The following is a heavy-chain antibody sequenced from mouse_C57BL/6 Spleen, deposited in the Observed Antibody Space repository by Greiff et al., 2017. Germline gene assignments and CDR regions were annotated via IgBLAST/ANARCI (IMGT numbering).Heavy chain of an antibody. CDR1: GYTFTSYW. CDR2: IYPGSGST. J-gene: IGHJ1*03. V-gene: IGHV1-55*01. Sequence: VQLQQSGAELVKPGASVKMSCKASGYTFTSYWITWVKQRPGQGLEWIGDIYPGSGSTNYNEKFKSKATLTVDTSSSTAYMQLSSLTSEDSAVYYCARSYGNYGYFDVWGTGTTVTVSS. D-gene: IGHD2-1*01. CDR3: ARSYGNYGYFDV.